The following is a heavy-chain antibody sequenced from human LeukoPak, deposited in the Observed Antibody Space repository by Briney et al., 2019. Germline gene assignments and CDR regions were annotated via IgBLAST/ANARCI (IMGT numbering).Heavy chain of an antibody. V-gene: IGHV1-3*01. D-gene: IGHD6-13*01. CDR3: ARDLVAAAGRPLGY. CDR2: INAGNGNT. Sequence: GASVKVSCKASGYTLTSYAMHWVRQAPGQRLEWMGWINAGNGNTKYSQKFQGRVTITRDTSASTSYMELSSLRSEDTAVYYCARDLVAAAGRPLGYWGQGTLVTVSS. J-gene: IGHJ4*02. CDR1: GYTLTSYA.